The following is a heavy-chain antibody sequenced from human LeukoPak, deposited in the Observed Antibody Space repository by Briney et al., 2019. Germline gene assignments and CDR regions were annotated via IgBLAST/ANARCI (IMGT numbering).Heavy chain of an antibody. CDR2: INPNSGGT. CDR1: GYTFTGYY. CDR3: ARGPTVVTQYYFDY. J-gene: IGHJ4*02. D-gene: IGHD4-23*01. V-gene: IGHV1-2*02. Sequence: ASVKVSCKASGYTFTGYYMHWVRQAPGQGLEWMGWINPNSGGTNYAQKFQGRVTMTRDTSISTAYMELSRLRSDDTVVYYCARGPTVVTQYYFDYWGQGTLVTVSS.